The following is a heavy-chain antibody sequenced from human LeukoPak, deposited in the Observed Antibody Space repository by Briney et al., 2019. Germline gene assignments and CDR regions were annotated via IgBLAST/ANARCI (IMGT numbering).Heavy chain of an antibody. Sequence: PGGSLRLSCAASGFTFSSYSINWVRQAPGKGLEWVSYISSSSSTIYYADSVKGRFTISRDNAKNSLYLQMNSLRAEDTAVYYCARDELYCYDSSGYFSFDYWGQGTLVTVSS. D-gene: IGHD3-22*01. J-gene: IGHJ4*02. CDR3: ARDELYCYDSSGYFSFDY. CDR2: ISSSSSTI. CDR1: GFTFSSYS. V-gene: IGHV3-48*01.